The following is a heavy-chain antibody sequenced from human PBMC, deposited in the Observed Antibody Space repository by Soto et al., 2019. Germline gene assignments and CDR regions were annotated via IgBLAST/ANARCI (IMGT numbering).Heavy chain of an antibody. CDR2: IHYSGTT. CDR3: ARDRSTAGAYYFDF. CDR1: GGSINNYY. D-gene: IGHD3-10*01. J-gene: IGHJ4*02. Sequence: SETLSLTCTVSGGSINNYYWSWIRQPPGKGLEWIGYIHYSGTTKYDPSLKSRVTISVDTSKNQFSLKLNSVTAADTAVYYCARDRSTAGAYYFDFWGQGTLVTVSS. V-gene: IGHV4-59*01.